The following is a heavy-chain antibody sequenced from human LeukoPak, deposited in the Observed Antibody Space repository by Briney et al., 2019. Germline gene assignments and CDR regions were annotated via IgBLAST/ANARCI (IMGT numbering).Heavy chain of an antibody. CDR3: ARRAGYSYSFDY. CDR1: GGSISSSGDY. CDR2: IYYSGSN. D-gene: IGHD5-18*01. Sequence: PSETLSLTCTVSGGSISSSGDYWGWIRQPPGKGLEWIGSIYYSGSNYYNPSLKSRLSISVDTSKNQLSLKLSSVTAADTALYYCARRAGYSYSFDYWGQGTLVTVSS. V-gene: IGHV4-39*01. J-gene: IGHJ4*02.